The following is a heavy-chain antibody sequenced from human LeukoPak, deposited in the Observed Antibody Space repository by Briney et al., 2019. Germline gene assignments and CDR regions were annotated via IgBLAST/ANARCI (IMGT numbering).Heavy chain of an antibody. V-gene: IGHV3-23*01. Sequence: GGSLRLSCASSGFTFSSYVMTWVRQAPGKGLECVSAIGSSDGGTYYADSVKGRFTISRDNSNNMLYLQMNSLRAEDTAVYFCAKDYRHGDYYHYMDVWGKGTTVTVSS. CDR2: IGSSDGGT. CDR3: AKDYRHGDYYHYMDV. CDR1: GFTFSSYV. J-gene: IGHJ6*03. D-gene: IGHD3-16*02.